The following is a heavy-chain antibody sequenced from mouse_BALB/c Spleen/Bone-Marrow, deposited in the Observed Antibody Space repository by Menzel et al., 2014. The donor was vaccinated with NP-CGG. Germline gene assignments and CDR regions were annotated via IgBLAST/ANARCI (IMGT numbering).Heavy chain of an antibody. CDR1: GYTFTSYW. Sequence: VQLQQSGAELAKPGASVKMSCKASGYTFTSYWMHRVKQRPGQGLEWIGYINPSTGYTEYNQKFKDKATLTAVKSPTTAYMQLRSLTSEDSAVYYCARDDYDAIAYWGQGTLVTVSA. CDR2: INPSTGYT. D-gene: IGHD2-4*01. J-gene: IGHJ3*01. CDR3: ARDDYDAIAY. V-gene: IGHV1-7*01.